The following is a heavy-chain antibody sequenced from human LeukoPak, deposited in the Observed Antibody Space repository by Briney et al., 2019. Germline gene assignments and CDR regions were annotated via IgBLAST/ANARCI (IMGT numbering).Heavy chain of an antibody. CDR2: IFPSGGEI. J-gene: IGHJ4*02. D-gene: IGHD2-21*02. V-gene: IGHV3-23*01. CDR1: GFTFSTFA. Sequence: GGSLRLSCAASGFTFSTFAMIWVRQPPGKGLEWVSSIFPSGGEIHYADSVRGRFTISRDNSKSTLSLQMNSLRAEDTAIYYCAKDHANTPVVTNWGQGILVSVSS. CDR3: AKDHANTPVVTN.